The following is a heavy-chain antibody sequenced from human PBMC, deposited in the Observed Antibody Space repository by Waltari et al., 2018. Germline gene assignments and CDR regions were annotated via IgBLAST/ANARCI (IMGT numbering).Heavy chain of an antibody. D-gene: IGHD5-12*01. CDR2: MSYTGAT. CDR3: ATYIGASVGTAAFDV. J-gene: IGHJ3*01. V-gene: IGHV4-39*01. CDR1: GVSITSNRHY. Sequence: QLQLQESGPGLVKPSETLSLTCSVSGVSITSNRHYWGWIRQPPGQGLEWIGTMSYTGATYSSQSLQSRVTISRDTSKNQLSLTLGSVTAADTAVYYCATYIGASVGTAAFDVWGQGTMVTVSS.